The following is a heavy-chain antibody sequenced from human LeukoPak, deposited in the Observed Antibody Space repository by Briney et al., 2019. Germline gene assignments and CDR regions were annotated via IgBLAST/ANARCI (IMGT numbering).Heavy chain of an antibody. Sequence: PSETLSLTCTVSGGSISSYYWSWIRQPPGKGLEWIGYIYYSGSTNYNPSLKSRVTISVDTSKNQFSLKLSSVTAADTAVHYCARVHTYYGFWSGYYPGNFDYWGQGTLVTVSS. CDR2: IYYSGST. V-gene: IGHV4-59*01. CDR3: ARVHTYYGFWSGYYPGNFDY. D-gene: IGHD3-3*01. J-gene: IGHJ4*02. CDR1: GGSISSYY.